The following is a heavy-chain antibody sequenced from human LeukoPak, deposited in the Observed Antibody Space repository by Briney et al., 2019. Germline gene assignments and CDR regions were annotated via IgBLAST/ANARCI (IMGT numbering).Heavy chain of an antibody. D-gene: IGHD5-18*01. CDR1: GGSISSGDYY. Sequence: SQTLSLTCTVSGGSISSGDYYWGWIRQPPGKGLEWIGYIYYSGSTYYNPSLKSRVTISVDTSKNQFSLKLSSVTAADTAVYYCARDRGGYSYAYDYWGQGPLVTVTS. CDR3: ARDRGGYSYAYDY. V-gene: IGHV4-30-4*01. J-gene: IGHJ4*02. CDR2: IYYSGST.